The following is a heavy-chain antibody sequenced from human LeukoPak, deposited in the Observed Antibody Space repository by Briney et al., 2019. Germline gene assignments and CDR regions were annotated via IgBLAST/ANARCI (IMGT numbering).Heavy chain of an antibody. CDR2: IKQDRSEK. CDR3: AKSSLLYYYDSSGYYISD. V-gene: IGHV3-7*03. Sequence: GGSLRLSCAASGFTFTNYWMSWVRQAPGKGLELVANIKQDRSEKYYVDSVKGRFTISRDNAKNSLYLQMNSLRAEDTAVYYCAKSSLLYYYDSSGYYISDWGQGTLVTVSS. CDR1: GFTFTNYW. J-gene: IGHJ4*02. D-gene: IGHD3-22*01.